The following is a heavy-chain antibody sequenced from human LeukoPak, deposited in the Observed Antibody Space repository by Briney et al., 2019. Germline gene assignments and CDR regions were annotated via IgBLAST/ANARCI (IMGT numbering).Heavy chain of an antibody. D-gene: IGHD6-13*01. Sequence: GGSLRLSCAASGFTFSTYAMSWVRQAPGRGLEWVSAISGSGGSTYYADPVKGRFTISRDNSKNTLYLQMNSLRAEDTAVYYCAKSPSSSWGWYYFDYWGQGTLVTVSS. CDR2: ISGSGGST. CDR3: AKSPSSSWGWYYFDY. V-gene: IGHV3-23*01. J-gene: IGHJ4*02. CDR1: GFTFSTYA.